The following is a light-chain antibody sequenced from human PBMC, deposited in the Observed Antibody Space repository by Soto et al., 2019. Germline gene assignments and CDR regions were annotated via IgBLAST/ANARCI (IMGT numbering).Light chain of an antibody. Sequence: EIVMTXSPATLSVSPGERATLSCRASQSISSKLGWYQQRPGQAPRLLIYGASTRATGIPARFSGSGSGTEFTLTISSLQSEDSAVYYCQQYNSWTTITFGQGTRLEIK. CDR2: GAS. J-gene: IGKJ5*01. CDR1: QSISSK. CDR3: QQYNSWTTIT. V-gene: IGKV3-15*01.